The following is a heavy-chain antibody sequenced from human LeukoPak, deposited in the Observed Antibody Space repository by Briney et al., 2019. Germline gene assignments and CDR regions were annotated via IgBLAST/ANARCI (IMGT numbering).Heavy chain of an antibody. V-gene: IGHV4-39*01. D-gene: IGHD6-6*01. Sequence: PSETLSLTCTVSGGSISSSSYYWGWIRQPPGKGLEWIGSIYYSGSTYYNPSLKSRVTISVDTSKNQFSLKLSSVTAADTAVCYCARHQGSSDDYWGQGTLVTVSS. J-gene: IGHJ4*02. CDR3: ARHQGSSDDY. CDR2: IYYSGST. CDR1: GGSISSSSYY.